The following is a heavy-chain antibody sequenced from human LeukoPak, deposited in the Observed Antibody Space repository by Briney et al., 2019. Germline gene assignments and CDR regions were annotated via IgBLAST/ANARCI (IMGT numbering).Heavy chain of an antibody. CDR1: GFTFSSYW. CDR2: ISSSSSTI. V-gene: IGHV3-48*01. J-gene: IGHJ4*02. CDR3: ARETDSTLFDY. D-gene: IGHD2-2*01. Sequence: GGSLRLSCAASGFTFSSYWMSWVRQAPGKGLEWVSYISSSSSTIYYADSVKGRFTISRDNSKNMLYLQMNSLRAEDTAVYYCARETDSTLFDYWGQGTLVTVSS.